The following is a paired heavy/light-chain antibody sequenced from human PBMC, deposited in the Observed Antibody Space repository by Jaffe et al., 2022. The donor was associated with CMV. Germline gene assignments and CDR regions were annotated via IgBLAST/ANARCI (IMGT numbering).Light chain of an antibody. CDR3: QQYGSSPPELWT. Sequence: EIVLTQSPGTLSLSPGERATLSCRASQSVSSSYLAWYQQKPGQAPRLLIYGASSRATGIPDRFSGSGSGTDFTLTISRLEPEDFAVYYCQQYGSSPPELWTFGQGTKVEIK. CDR1: QSVSSSY. V-gene: IGKV3-20*01. CDR2: GAS. J-gene: IGKJ1*01.
Heavy chain of an antibody. V-gene: IGHV2-26*01. CDR3: ARIRRYDYVWGQPKPRFDP. J-gene: IGHJ5*02. D-gene: IGHD3-16*01. CDR2: IFSNDEK. CDR1: GFSLSNARMG. Sequence: QVTLKESGPVLVKPTETLTLTCTVSGFSLSNARMGVSWIRQPPGKALEWLAHIFSNDEKSYSTSLKSRLTISKDTSKSQVVLTMTNMDPVDTATYYCARIRRYDYVWGQPKPRFDPWGQGTLVTVSS.